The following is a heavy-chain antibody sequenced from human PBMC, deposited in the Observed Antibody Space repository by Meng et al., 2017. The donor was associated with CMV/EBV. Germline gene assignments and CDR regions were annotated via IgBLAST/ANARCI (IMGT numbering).Heavy chain of an antibody. D-gene: IGHD6-6*01. Sequence: GSLRLSCTVSGGSISSYYWSWIRQLPGKGLEWIGYIYYSGSTNYNPSLKSRVTISVDTSKNQFSLKLSSVTAADTAVYYCARDPIAARPGGYYYYYGMDVWGQGTTVTVSS. CDR1: GGSISSYY. V-gene: IGHV4-59*01. CDR3: ARDPIAARPGGYYYYYGMDV. J-gene: IGHJ6*02. CDR2: IYYSGST.